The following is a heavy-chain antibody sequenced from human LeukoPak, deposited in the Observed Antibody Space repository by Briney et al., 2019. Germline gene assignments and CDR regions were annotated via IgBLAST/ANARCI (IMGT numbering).Heavy chain of an antibody. CDR1: GFTFGDYA. Sequence: GGSLRLSCTASGFTFGDYAMSWVRQAPGKGLEWVGFIRSKAYGGTTEYAASVKGRFTISRDDSKSIAYLQMNSLKTEDTAVYYCTRDHLITIFGVVNKGLDYWGQGTLVTVSS. J-gene: IGHJ4*02. CDR3: TRDHLITIFGVVNKGLDY. D-gene: IGHD3-3*01. CDR2: IRSKAYGGTT. V-gene: IGHV3-49*04.